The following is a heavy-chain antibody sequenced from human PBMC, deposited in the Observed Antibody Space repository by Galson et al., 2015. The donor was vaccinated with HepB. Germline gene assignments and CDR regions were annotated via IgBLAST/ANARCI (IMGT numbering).Heavy chain of an antibody. J-gene: IGHJ4*02. D-gene: IGHD2-8*01. CDR1: GFTLSSYA. V-gene: IGHV3-30*04. Sequence: SLRLSCAASGFTLSSYAMHWVRQAPGEGLEWVAVISYDGRKTYYAGSVRGRFTISRDNPDNTLYLQMNSLRAEDTAVYYCARASPGGYCSNGVCYTGTYFDYWGQGTLVTVSS. CDR3: ARASPGGYCSNGVCYTGTYFDY. CDR2: ISYDGRKT.